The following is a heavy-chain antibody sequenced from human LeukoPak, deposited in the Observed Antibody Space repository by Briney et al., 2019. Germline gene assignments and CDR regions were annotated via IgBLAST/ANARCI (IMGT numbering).Heavy chain of an antibody. CDR2: IYYSGST. CDR3: ANALAAAGTLPDYFDY. D-gene: IGHD6-13*01. CDR1: GGSISSSSYY. Sequence: SETLSLTCTVSGGSISSSSYYWGWIRQPPGKGLEWIGSIYYSGSTYYNPSLKSRVTISVDTSKNQFSLKLSSVTAADTAVYYCANALAAAGTLPDYFDYWGQGTLVTVSS. V-gene: IGHV4-39*01. J-gene: IGHJ4*02.